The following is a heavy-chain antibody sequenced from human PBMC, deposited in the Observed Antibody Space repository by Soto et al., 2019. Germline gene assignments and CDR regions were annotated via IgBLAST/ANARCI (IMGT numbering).Heavy chain of an antibody. CDR1: GFTFTSYA. CDR2: ISGGGGTA. CDR3: AKDMARLALTFNWFDP. D-gene: IGHD3-9*01. J-gene: IGHJ5*02. Sequence: VQLLESGGGLVQPGGSLRLSCAASGFTFTSYAMSWVRQAPGRGLEWVSSISGGGGTAYYADSVKGRFTVSRDNSEESLYLEMNNLRAEDTAVYYCAKDMARLALTFNWFDPWGQGTLVTVSS. V-gene: IGHV3-23*01.